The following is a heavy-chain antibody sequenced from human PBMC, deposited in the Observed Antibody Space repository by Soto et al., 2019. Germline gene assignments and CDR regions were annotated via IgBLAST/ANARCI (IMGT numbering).Heavy chain of an antibody. CDR2: IYPMPGAT. J-gene: IGHJ5*02. CDR3: ARDQTSSTSDSPFDL. Sequence: QVQLVQSGAEVKRPGSSVKISCHTSGTIIDSYTFNWVRQAPGQGLEWLGRIYPMPGATKYAQKVQDRVKMIADTSTNRVRLELRGLTPAATAVYFCARDQTSSTSDSPFDLWGQGTLVSVSS. V-gene: IGHV1-69*08. CDR1: GTIIDSYT.